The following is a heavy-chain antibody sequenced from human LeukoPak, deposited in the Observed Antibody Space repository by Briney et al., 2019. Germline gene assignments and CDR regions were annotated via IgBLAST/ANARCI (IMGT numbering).Heavy chain of an antibody. CDR2: IYYSGST. Sequence: SETLSLTCTVSGGSISSYYWSWIRQPPGKGLEWIGYIYYSGSTNYNPSLKSRVTISVDTSKNQFSLKLSSVTAADTAVYYCARLNDRADAFDIWGQGTMVTVSS. CDR3: ARLNDRADAFDI. CDR1: GGSISSYY. D-gene: IGHD3-22*01. J-gene: IGHJ3*02. V-gene: IGHV4-59*01.